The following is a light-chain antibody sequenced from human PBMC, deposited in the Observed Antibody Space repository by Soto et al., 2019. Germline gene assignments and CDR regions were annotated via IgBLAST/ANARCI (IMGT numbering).Light chain of an antibody. CDR3: QLLNSYPLT. CDR1: QGISSY. V-gene: IGKV1-9*01. Sequence: IQLTQSPSSLSASVGDRVTITCRASQGISSYLAWYQQKPGKAPKLLIYAASTLQSGVPSRFSGSGSVTDFTLTISSLQPEDFSTYYCQLLNSYPLTFVVGTMVEIK. J-gene: IGKJ4*01. CDR2: AAS.